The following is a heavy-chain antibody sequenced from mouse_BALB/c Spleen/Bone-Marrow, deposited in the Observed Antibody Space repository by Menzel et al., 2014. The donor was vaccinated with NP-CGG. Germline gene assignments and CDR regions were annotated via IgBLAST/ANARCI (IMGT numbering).Heavy chain of an antibody. Sequence: VKVVESGPGLVAPSQSLSITCTVSGFSLTSYGVHWVHQPPGKGLEWLGVIWAGGSTNYNSALMSRLSISKDNSKSQVFLKMNSLQADDTAMYYCARGAMDYWGQGTPVTASS. V-gene: IGHV2-9*02. J-gene: IGHJ4*01. CDR3: ARGAMDY. CDR1: GFSLTSYG. CDR2: IWAGGST.